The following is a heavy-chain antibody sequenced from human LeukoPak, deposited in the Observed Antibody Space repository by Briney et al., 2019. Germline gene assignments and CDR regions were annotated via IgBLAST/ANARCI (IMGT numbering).Heavy chain of an antibody. CDR3: ARGGFKYYYDSSGYIDY. Sequence: GGSLRLSCAASGFTFSSYSMNWVRQAPGKGLEWVSYISSSGSTIYYADSVKGRFTISRDNAKNSLYLQMNSLRAEDTAVYYCARGGFKYYYDSSGYIDYWGQGTLVTVSS. CDR2: ISSSGSTI. D-gene: IGHD3-22*01. CDR1: GFTFSSYS. V-gene: IGHV3-48*04. J-gene: IGHJ4*02.